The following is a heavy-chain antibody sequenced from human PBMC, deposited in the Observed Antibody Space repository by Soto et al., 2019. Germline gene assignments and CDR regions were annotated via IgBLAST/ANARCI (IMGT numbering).Heavy chain of an antibody. Sequence: SQTLSLTSTVSGASIGSVGYYWSWIHQHPGKGLEWIGYIYYSGGTYYNPSLKSRVTISVDTSKNQFSLELSSVTAADTAVYYCASIYDSSGYYYGNNWFDPWGQGTLVTVSS. J-gene: IGHJ5*02. CDR2: IYYSGGT. V-gene: IGHV4-31*02. CDR3: ASIYDSSGYYYGNNWFDP. D-gene: IGHD3-22*01. CDR1: GASIGSVGYY.